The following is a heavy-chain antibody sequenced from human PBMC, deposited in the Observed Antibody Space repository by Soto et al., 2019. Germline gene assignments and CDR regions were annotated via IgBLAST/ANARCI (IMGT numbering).Heavy chain of an antibody. D-gene: IGHD5-12*01. J-gene: IGHJ4*02. CDR2: TIPLLNVA. V-gene: IGHV1-69*04. CDR3: ARDSPIGSTFSGYDAIES. CDR1: GGTFSTST. Sequence: SVKVSCKASGGTFSTSTFTWVRQAPGQGLEWMGRTIPLLNVADYAQDFQGRLTITADKSTSTTYMELTSLTSKDTAVYYCARDSPIGSTFSGYDAIESWGQGTLVTVSS.